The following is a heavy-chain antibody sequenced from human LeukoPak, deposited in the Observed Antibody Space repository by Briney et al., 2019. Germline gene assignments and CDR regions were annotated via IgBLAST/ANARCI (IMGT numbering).Heavy chain of an antibody. V-gene: IGHV1-8*01. J-gene: IGHJ5*02. CDR2: MNPLRGNT. Sequence: ASVKVSCKASGYTFTSYDINWVRQATGQGLEWMGWMNPLRGNTRYAQKFQGRVTMTRNTSLSRGYMELRSLRSEDTAVYLCARGAYRRDWFDPWGQGNLVTVSS. CDR1: GYTFTSYD. CDR3: ARGAYRRDWFDP. D-gene: IGHD1-26*01.